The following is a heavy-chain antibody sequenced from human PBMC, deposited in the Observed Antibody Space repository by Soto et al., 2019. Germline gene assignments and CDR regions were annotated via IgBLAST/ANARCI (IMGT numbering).Heavy chain of an antibody. D-gene: IGHD3-10*01. CDR2: ISGSGGST. Sequence: GGSLRLSCAASGFTFSSCAMSWVRQAPGKGLEWVSAISGSGGSTYYADSVKGRFTISRDNSKNTLYLQMNSLRAEDTAVYYCAKDVNYYGSGSYSLFAYWGQGTMVTVSS. J-gene: IGHJ4*02. CDR1: GFTFSSCA. V-gene: IGHV3-23*01. CDR3: AKDVNYYGSGSYSLFAY.